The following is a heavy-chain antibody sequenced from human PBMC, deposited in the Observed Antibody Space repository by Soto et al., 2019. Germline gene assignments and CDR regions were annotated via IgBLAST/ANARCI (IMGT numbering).Heavy chain of an antibody. D-gene: IGHD4-17*01. CDR3: TRPGFSTTVNWFDP. CDR2: IRSKANSYAT. V-gene: IGHV3-73*01. J-gene: IGHJ5*02. Sequence: GGSLRLSCAASGFTFSGSAMHWVRQASGKGLEWVGRIRSKANSYATAYAASVKGRFTISRDDSKNTAYLQMNSLKTEDTAVYYCTRPGFSTTVNWFDPWGQGTLVTVSS. CDR1: GFTFSGSA.